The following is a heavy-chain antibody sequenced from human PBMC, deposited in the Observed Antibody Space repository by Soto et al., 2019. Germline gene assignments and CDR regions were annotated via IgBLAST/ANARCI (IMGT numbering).Heavy chain of an antibody. J-gene: IGHJ4*02. CDR1: GFSFSVYG. CDR3: AAWAEGATEVH. D-gene: IGHD2-15*01. CDR2: IWYDASKQ. V-gene: IGHV3-33*01. Sequence: GGSLRLSCETSGFSFSVYGMHWVRQAPGKGLEWVAVIWYDASKQFYAASVEGRFTISRDNSKAILYLQMNSLRAEDTAVYYCAAWAEGATEVHWGQGTLVTVS.